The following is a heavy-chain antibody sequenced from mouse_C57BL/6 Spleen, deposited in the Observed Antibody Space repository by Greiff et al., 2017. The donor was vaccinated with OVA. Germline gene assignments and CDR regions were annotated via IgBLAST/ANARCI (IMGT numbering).Heavy chain of an antibody. Sequence: EVKLQESGPGLVKPSQSLSLTCSVTGYSITSGYYWNWIRQFPGNKLEWMGYISYDGSNNYNPSLKNRISITRDTSKNQFFLKLNSVTTEDTATYYCAREGITTVGNAMDYWGQGTSVTVSS. V-gene: IGHV3-6*01. CDR3: AREGITTVGNAMDY. CDR1: GYSITSGYY. J-gene: IGHJ4*01. CDR2: ISYDGSN. D-gene: IGHD1-1*01.